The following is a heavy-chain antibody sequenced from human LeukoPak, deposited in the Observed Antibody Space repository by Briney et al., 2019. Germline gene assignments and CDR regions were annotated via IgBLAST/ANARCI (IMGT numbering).Heavy chain of an antibody. Sequence: SETLSLTCAVYGGSFSGYYWSWIRQPPGKGLEWIGEINHSGSTNYNPSLKSRVTISVDTSKNQFSLKLSSVTAADTAVYYCARAVTRGSWFDPWGQGTLVTVSS. V-gene: IGHV4-34*01. J-gene: IGHJ5*02. CDR3: ARAVTRGSWFDP. CDR1: GGSFSGYY. CDR2: INHSGST.